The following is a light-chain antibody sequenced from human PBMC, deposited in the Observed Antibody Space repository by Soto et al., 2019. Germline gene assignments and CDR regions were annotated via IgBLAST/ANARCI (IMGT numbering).Light chain of an antibody. Sequence: VGDRVTITCQASQDITSRLNWYQQKPGKAPKLLIYDASNLQTGVPSRFSGSGSGTDFTFSISSLQPEDIGTYYCQQHDNLPITFGQGTRLEIK. V-gene: IGKV1-33*01. J-gene: IGKJ5*01. CDR1: QDITSR. CDR2: DAS. CDR3: QQHDNLPIT.